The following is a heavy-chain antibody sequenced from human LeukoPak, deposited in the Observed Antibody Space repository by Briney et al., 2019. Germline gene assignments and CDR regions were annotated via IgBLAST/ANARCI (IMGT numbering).Heavy chain of an antibody. CDR3: AREKNLGYCSGGNCPFDY. Sequence: GGSLRLSCAASGFTFSDYYMSWIRQAPGKGLEWVSYISSSSSYTNYADSMKGRFTISRDNAKNSLYLQMNSLRAEDTAVYYCAREKNLGYCSGGNCPFDYWGQGTLVTVSS. J-gene: IGHJ4*02. D-gene: IGHD2-15*01. V-gene: IGHV3-11*05. CDR1: GFTFSDYY. CDR2: ISSSSSYT.